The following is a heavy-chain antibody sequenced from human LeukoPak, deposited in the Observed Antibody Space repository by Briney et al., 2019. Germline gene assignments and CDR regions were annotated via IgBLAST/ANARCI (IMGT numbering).Heavy chain of an antibody. V-gene: IGHV1-46*01. CDR2: INPSGGST. CDR3: ARGRREEAGTNAFDL. J-gene: IGHJ3*01. Sequence: GASVKVSCKASGYTFTSYYMHWVRQAPGQGLEWMGIINPSGGSTSYAQKFQGRVTMTRDTSTSTVYMELSSLRSEDTAVYYCARGRREEAGTNAFDLWGQGTMVTVSS. D-gene: IGHD6-19*01. CDR1: GYTFTSYY.